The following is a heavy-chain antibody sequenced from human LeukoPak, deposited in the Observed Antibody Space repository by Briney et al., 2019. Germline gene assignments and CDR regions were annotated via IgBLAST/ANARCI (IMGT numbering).Heavy chain of an antibody. Sequence: SQTLSLTCAISGDSVSNNGASWNWIRQSPSRSLEWLGRTYYRTRWYFDYAVSVRSRATINPDTSKNQFSLQLDSVTPEDTAVYYCARGGAGWYVSVFDPWGQGTLVTVSS. J-gene: IGHJ5*02. V-gene: IGHV6-1*01. CDR2: TYYRTRWYF. D-gene: IGHD6-19*01. CDR1: GDSVSNNGAS. CDR3: ARGGAGWYVSVFDP.